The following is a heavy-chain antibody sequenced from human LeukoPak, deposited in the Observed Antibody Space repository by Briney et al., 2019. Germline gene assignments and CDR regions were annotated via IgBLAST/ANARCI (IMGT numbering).Heavy chain of an antibody. J-gene: IGHJ6*02. CDR1: GFTFSSYE. CDR3: ARDDSRYGMDV. D-gene: IGHD3-22*01. V-gene: IGHV3-48*03. Sequence: GGSLRLYCAASGFTFSSYEMNWVRQAPGKGLEWVSYISSSGSTIYYADSVKGRFTISRDNAKNSLYLQMNSLRAEDTAVYYCARDDSRYGMDVWGQGTTVTVSS. CDR2: ISSSGSTI.